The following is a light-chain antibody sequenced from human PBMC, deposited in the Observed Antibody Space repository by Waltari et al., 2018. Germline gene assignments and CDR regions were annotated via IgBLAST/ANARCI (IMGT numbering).Light chain of an antibody. CDR1: QSISSW. CDR3: QQYDSYPWT. J-gene: IGKJ1*01. V-gene: IGKV1-5*03. CDR2: KAY. Sequence: DIQMTQSPSTLSASVGDRVTIICRASQSISSWLAWYQQKPGQAPKILIYKAYSLESGVPSRFSGSGSGTEFTLTISSLQPDDFAAYYCQQYDSYPWTFGQGTKVEIK.